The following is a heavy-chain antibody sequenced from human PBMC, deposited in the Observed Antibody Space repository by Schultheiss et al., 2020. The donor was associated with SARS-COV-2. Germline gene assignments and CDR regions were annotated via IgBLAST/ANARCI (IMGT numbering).Heavy chain of an antibody. CDR2: INHSGST. V-gene: IGHV4-34*01. J-gene: IGHJ6*02. CDR1: GGSFNGYY. Sequence: GSLRLSCAVYGGSFNGYYWSWIRQPPGKGLEWIREINHSGSTNYNPSLKSRVTISVDTSKNQFSLKLSSVTAADTAVYYCARSRPKSYCSGGSCSYYYYYYGMIVWGQGTTVTVSS. CDR3: ARSRPKSYCSGGSCSYYYYYYGMIV. D-gene: IGHD2-15*01.